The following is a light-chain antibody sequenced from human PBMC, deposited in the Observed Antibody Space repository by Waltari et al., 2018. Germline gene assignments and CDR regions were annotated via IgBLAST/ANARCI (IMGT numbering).Light chain of an antibody. CDR2: GAS. V-gene: IGKV3-15*01. Sequence: EIVMTQSPATLSVSPGQRATLSCRASQRISSNLVWYQQKPSQAPRLLIYGASTRAPNIPFRFSGSGSGTEFTLTISSLQSEDFAIYYCQQYNNWPFTFGQGTKLEIK. CDR3: QQYNNWPFT. J-gene: IGKJ2*01. CDR1: QRISSN.